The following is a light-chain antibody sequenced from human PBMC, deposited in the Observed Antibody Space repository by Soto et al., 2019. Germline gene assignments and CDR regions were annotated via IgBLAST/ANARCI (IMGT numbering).Light chain of an antibody. J-gene: IGLJ3*02. CDR1: SSNIGSNY. Sequence: QTVVTQPPSASGTPGQRVTISCSGSSSNIGSNYVYWYQQLPGTAPKLLIYRNNQRPSGVPDRFSGSKSGTSASLAISGLRSEDEGDYYCAAWVDSLSTWVFGGGTKLTVL. CDR3: AAWVDSLSTWV. CDR2: RNN. V-gene: IGLV1-47*01.